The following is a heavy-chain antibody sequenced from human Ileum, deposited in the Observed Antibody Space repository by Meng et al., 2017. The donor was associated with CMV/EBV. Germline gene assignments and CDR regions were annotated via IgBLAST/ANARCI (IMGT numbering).Heavy chain of an antibody. V-gene: IGHV3-30-3*01. CDR3: ASRGAGSSSLGI. CDR2: ISYDGSNK. CDR1: GFTFSSYA. D-gene: IGHD6-13*01. Sequence: GGSLRLSCAASGFTFSSYAMHWVRQAPGKGLEWVAVISYDGSNKYYADSVKGRFTISRDNSKNTLYLQMNSLRAEDTAVYYCASRGAGSSSLGIWGQGTLVTVSS. J-gene: IGHJ4*02.